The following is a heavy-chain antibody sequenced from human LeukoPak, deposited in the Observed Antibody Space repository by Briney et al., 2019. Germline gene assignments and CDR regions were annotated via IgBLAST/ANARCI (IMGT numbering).Heavy chain of an antibody. CDR3: ARSSSSWYNWFDP. Sequence: GGSLRLSCAASGFTFSSYSMNWVRQAPGKGLEWVSYISSSSSTIYYADSVKGRFTISRDNAKNSPYLQMNSLRDEDTAVYYCARSSSSWYNWFDPWGQGTLVTVSS. V-gene: IGHV3-48*02. CDR1: GFTFSSYS. D-gene: IGHD6-13*01. CDR2: ISSSSSTI. J-gene: IGHJ5*02.